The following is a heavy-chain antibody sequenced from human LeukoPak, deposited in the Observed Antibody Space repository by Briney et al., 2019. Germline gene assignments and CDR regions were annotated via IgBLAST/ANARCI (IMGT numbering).Heavy chain of an antibody. Sequence: PSETLSLTCTVSGGSINSYYWSWIRQPPGKGLEWIGYIYYSGSTNYNPSFKSRVTISVDTSKNQFSLKLSSVTAADTAVYFCARVTGYDWESSFDYWGQGTLVTVSS. CDR1: GGSINSYY. J-gene: IGHJ4*02. D-gene: IGHD5-12*01. CDR2: IYYSGST. CDR3: ARVTGYDWESSFDY. V-gene: IGHV4-59*01.